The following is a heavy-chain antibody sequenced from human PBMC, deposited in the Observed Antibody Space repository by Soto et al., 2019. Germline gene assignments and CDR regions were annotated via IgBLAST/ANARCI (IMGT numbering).Heavy chain of an antibody. CDR3: AKSPGMYYYDSSGYYHYDY. Sequence: YWAAAEGNCIGYARRCVRKTTGKGLEWVSAISGSGVSTYYADSVKGRFTISRDNSKNTLYLQMNSLGAEDTAVYYCAKSPGMYYYDSSGYYHYDYWGQGTLVTVSS. CDR2: ISGSGVST. CDR1: EGNCIGYA. D-gene: IGHD3-22*01. V-gene: IGHV3-23*01. J-gene: IGHJ4*02.